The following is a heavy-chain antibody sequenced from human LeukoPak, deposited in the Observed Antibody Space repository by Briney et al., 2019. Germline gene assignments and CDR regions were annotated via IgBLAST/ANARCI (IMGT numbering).Heavy chain of an antibody. CDR1: GGTFSSYA. J-gene: IGHJ4*02. D-gene: IGHD4-17*01. V-gene: IGHV1-69*04. Sequence: GSSVKVSCKASGGTFSSYAISWVRQAPGQGLEWMGRIIPILGIANYAQKFQGRVTITADKSTSTAYMELSSLRSEDTAVYYCGAWGDTGDERDNYFDYWGQGTLVTVSS. CDR3: GAWGDTGDERDNYFDY. CDR2: IIPILGIA.